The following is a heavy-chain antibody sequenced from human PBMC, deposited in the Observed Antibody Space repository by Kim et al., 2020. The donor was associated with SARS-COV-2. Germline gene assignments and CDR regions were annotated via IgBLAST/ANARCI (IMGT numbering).Heavy chain of an antibody. Sequence: GGSLRLSCAASGFTFSSYAMSWVRQAPGKGLEWVSAISGSGGSTYYADSVKGRFTISRDNSKNTLYLQMNSLRAEDTAVYYCAKPLRGLVRDYYGMDVWGQGTTVTVSS. V-gene: IGHV3-23*01. D-gene: IGHD3-9*01. CDR2: ISGSGGST. J-gene: IGHJ6*02. CDR1: GFTFSSYA. CDR3: AKPLRGLVRDYYGMDV.